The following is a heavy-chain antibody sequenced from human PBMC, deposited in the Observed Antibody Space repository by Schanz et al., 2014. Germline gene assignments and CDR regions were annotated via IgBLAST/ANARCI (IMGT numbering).Heavy chain of an antibody. J-gene: IGHJ4*02. Sequence: QVQLVESGGGVVQPGTSLRLSCAASGFTFRGHAMHWVRQAPGQGLEKVAVISHDGNNKYYGDSVKGRFTISRDNSKNTVYLLMNSLRVEDTAVYYCARVVAAAPQGCNYWGRGTLVTVSS. CDR1: GFTFRGHA. D-gene: IGHD2-15*01. V-gene: IGHV3-30*04. CDR3: ARVVAAAPQGCNY. CDR2: ISHDGNNK.